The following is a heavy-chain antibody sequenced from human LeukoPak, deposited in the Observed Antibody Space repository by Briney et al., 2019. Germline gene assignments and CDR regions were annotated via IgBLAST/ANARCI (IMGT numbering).Heavy chain of an antibody. V-gene: IGHV3-48*03. CDR2: ISSSGSTI. CDR1: GFTFSSYE. CDR3: ARDWVDTAMVMGRAFDI. D-gene: IGHD5-18*01. Sequence: GGSLRLSCAASGFTFSSYEMNWVRQAPGKGLEWVSYISSSGSTIYYADSVKGRFTISRDNAKNSLYLQMNSLRAEDTAVYYCARDWVDTAMVMGRAFDIWGRGTMVTVSS. J-gene: IGHJ3*02.